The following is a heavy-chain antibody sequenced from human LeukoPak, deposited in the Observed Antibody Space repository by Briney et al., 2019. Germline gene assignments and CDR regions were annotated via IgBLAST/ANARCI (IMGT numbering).Heavy chain of an antibody. CDR3: ARGAGYSSSWYGY. CDR1: GYTFTDYY. Sequence: ASVKVSCKASGYTFTDYYMHWVRQAPGQGLEWMGWINPNSGGTNYAQKFQGRVAMTRDTSISTAYMELSRLRSDDTAVYYCARGAGYSSSWYGYWGQGTLVTVSS. D-gene: IGHD6-13*01. CDR2: INPNSGGT. J-gene: IGHJ4*02. V-gene: IGHV1-2*02.